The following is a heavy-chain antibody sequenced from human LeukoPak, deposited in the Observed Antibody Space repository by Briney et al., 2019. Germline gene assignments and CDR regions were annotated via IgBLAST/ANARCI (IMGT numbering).Heavy chain of an antibody. V-gene: IGHV3-23*01. J-gene: IGHJ6*03. CDR2: ISRSGGST. Sequence: GGSLRLSCAASGFTFSNYGMSWVRQAPGKGLEWVSSISRSGGSTHYADSVKGGFTISRDNSKNMLSLQMNSLRAEDTAVYYCAKGMGYASGSSYSYYYYMDVWGKGTTVTISS. D-gene: IGHD3-10*01. CDR3: AKGMGYASGSSYSYYYYMDV. CDR1: GFTFSNYG.